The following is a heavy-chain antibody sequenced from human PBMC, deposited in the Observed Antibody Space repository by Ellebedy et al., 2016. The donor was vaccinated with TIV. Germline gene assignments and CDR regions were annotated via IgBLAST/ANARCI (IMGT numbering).Heavy chain of an antibody. V-gene: IGHV4-4*07. J-gene: IGHJ6*03. D-gene: IGHD3-16*01. CDR2: IYTSGST. CDR1: GGSISSYY. CDR3: ARDTGGSGVDYYYYYYMDV. Sequence: SETLSLXCTVSGGSISSYYWSWIRQPAGKGLEWIGRIYTSGSTNYNPSLKSRVTMSVDTSKNQFSLKLSSVTAADTAVYYCARDTGGSGVDYYYYYYMDVWGKGTTVTVSS.